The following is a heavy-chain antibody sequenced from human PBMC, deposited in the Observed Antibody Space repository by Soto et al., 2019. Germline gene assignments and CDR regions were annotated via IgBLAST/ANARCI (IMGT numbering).Heavy chain of an antibody. J-gene: IGHJ4*02. V-gene: IGHV3-30-3*01. D-gene: IGHD6-19*01. CDR1: GFTFSSYA. CDR3: ARDRGWSLFDY. Sequence: GGSLRLSCAASGFTFSSYAMHWVRQAPGKGLEWVAVISYDGSNTYYADSVKGRFTISRDNAKNTLYLQMNSLRAEDAAVYYCARDRGWSLFDYWGQGTLVTVSP. CDR2: ISYDGSNT.